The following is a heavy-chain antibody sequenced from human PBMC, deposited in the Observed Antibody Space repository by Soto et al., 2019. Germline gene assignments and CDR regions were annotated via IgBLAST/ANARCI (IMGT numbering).Heavy chain of an antibody. Sequence: QVQLLQSGAEVKEPGASVKISCQASGYTFTRNYVHWVRQAPGQGLEWMAVINPTGDNNLYAQKFQGRHNLTTETSTSTMYMELSSLRSDDTAVYYCARDLAATYNEKSYWWFDPWGQGTLVTVSS. CDR2: INPTGDNN. CDR1: GYTFTRNY. CDR3: ARDLAATYNEKSYWWFDP. V-gene: IGHV1-46*03. D-gene: IGHD2-8*02. J-gene: IGHJ5*02.